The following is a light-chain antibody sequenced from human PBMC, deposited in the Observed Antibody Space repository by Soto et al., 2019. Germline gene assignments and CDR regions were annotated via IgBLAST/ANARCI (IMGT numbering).Light chain of an antibody. J-gene: IGLJ1*01. Sequence: QSVLTQPPSVSGAPGQRVTISCTWSISNLGAGYDVHWYQQRPGTAPKLLIFGNINRPSGVPDRFSGSKSGTSASLAITGLQAEDEADYYCSSFAGSNNFPYVLGTGTKVTV. CDR3: SSFAGSNNFPYV. CDR1: ISNLGAGYD. V-gene: IGLV1-40*01. CDR2: GNI.